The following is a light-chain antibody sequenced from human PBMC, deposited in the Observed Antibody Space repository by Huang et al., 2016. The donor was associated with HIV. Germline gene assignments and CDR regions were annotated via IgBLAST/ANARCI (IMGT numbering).Light chain of an antibody. CDR3: MQASHGAAT. CDR2: KLS. V-gene: IGKV2-30*01. J-gene: IGKJ1*01. CDR1: QSLVYGDGNIY. Sequence: DVLLTQSPLSLPVTLGQPAFITCKSNQSLVYGDGNIYLNWFHQRPGHSPRRLIYKLSNRDSGVPDRFSAGGSGTDFTLWISEVEAEDVGDYYCMQASHGAATFGQGTRWTSN.